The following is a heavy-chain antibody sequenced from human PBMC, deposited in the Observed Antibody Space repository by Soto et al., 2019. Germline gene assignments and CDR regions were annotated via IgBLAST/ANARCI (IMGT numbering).Heavy chain of an antibody. D-gene: IGHD3-3*01. CDR1: GYTFTGYY. J-gene: IGHJ6*03. CDR3: ARDCGITIFGVDPSPYMNV. V-gene: IGHV1-2*04. CDR2: INPNSGGT. Sequence: ASVKVSCKASGYTFTGYYMHWVRQAPRQGLEWMGWINPNSGGTNYAQKFQGWVTMTRDTSISTAYMELSRLRSDDTAVYYCARDCGITIFGVDPSPYMNVWGKGTTVTVSS.